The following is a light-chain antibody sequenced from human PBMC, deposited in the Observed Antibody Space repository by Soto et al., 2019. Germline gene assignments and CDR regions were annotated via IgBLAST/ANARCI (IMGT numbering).Light chain of an antibody. CDR1: QSVSNSY. CDR2: DSS. CDR3: QQYAGSPST. Sequence: EIVLTQSPGTLSLSPGERATLPCRASQSVSNSYLAWYQQKPGQGPRRLIYDSSSRATGIPDRFSGSASGTDFTLTISRLEPEDFAVYYCQQYAGSPSTFGQGTKVEI. V-gene: IGKV3-20*01. J-gene: IGKJ1*01.